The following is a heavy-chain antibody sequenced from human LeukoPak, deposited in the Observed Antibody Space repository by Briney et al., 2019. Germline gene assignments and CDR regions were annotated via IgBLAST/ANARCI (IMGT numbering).Heavy chain of an antibody. V-gene: IGHV3-23*01. CDR1: GFTFSSFT. J-gene: IGHJ4*02. CDR2: ISDGSRDT. D-gene: IGHD5-12*01. Sequence: GGSLRLSCATSGFTFSSFTMNWVRQAPGKGLERVSTISDGSRDTHYAGSVKGRFTISRDDSQNIVYLQMDSLRAEDTALYYCTTRLRNHFDYWGQGTQVTVSS. CDR3: TTRLRNHFDY.